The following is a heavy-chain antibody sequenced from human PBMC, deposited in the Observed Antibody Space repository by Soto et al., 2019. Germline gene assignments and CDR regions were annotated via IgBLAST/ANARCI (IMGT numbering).Heavy chain of an antibody. Sequence: TLSLTCTVSGGSISSGDYYWSWIRQHPGKGLEWLALIYWDDDKRYSPSLKSRVTITKDTSKNQVVLIMTNMDPVDTATYYCAHRASPPDLEGQFYPYYYYYGLDVWGQGTTVTVSS. CDR1: GGSISSGDYY. CDR2: IYWDDDK. D-gene: IGHD1-1*01. CDR3: AHRASPPDLEGQFYPYYYYYGLDV. V-gene: IGHV2-5*08. J-gene: IGHJ6*02.